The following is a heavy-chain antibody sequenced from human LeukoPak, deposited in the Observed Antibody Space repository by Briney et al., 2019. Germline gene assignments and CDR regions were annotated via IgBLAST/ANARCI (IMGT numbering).Heavy chain of an antibody. V-gene: IGHV3-23*01. CDR3: ARSWFGELFRH. Sequence: GGSLRLSCAASGFTLSSYAVNWVRQAPGEGLEWVSGISDSGGSTYYADSVKGRFTISRDNAKNSLYLQMNSLRAEDTAVYYCARSWFGELFRHWGQGTLVTVSS. CDR1: GFTLSSYA. J-gene: IGHJ4*02. D-gene: IGHD3-10*01. CDR2: ISDSGGST.